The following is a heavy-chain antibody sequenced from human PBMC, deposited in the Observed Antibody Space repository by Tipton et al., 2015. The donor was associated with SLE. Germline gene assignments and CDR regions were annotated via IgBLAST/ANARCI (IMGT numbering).Heavy chain of an antibody. CDR3: ARCPSYSSSWLDY. Sequence: TLSLTCAVYGGSFSGYYWSWIRQPPGKGLEWIGEINHSGSTNYNPSLKSRVTISVDTSKNQFSLNLTSVTAADTAVYYCARCPSYSSSWLDYWGQGTLVTVSS. CDR2: INHSGST. J-gene: IGHJ4*02. D-gene: IGHD6-13*01. CDR1: GGSFSGYY. V-gene: IGHV4-34*01.